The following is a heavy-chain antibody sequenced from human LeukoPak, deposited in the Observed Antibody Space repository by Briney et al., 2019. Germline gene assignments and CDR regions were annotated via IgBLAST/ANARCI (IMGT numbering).Heavy chain of an antibody. J-gene: IGHJ6*02. D-gene: IGHD3-10*01. CDR2: INPSGGRT. CDR3: ARDLLYYYGSGSFVMDV. Sequence: ASVKVSCKASGYTFTNYYMHWVRQAPGQGLEWMGIINPSGGRTSYAQKFQGRVTMTRGTSTSTVFMELSSLRSEDTAVYYCARDLLYYYGSGSFVMDVWGQGTTVTVSS. CDR1: GYTFTNYY. V-gene: IGHV1-46*01.